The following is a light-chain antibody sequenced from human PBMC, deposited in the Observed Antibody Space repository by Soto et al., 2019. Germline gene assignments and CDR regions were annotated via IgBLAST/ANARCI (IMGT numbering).Light chain of an antibody. CDR2: DAF. Sequence: EKVMTQSPATLSVSPGERATLSCRASQNVKTRLPWYQQKPGQAPRLLIFDAFTRATGIPARFSGSASGTDFTLTISSLQSEDSAVYYCQQYDEWPLTFGGGTKVEIK. CDR1: QNVKTR. CDR3: QQYDEWPLT. J-gene: IGKJ4*01. V-gene: IGKV3-15*01.